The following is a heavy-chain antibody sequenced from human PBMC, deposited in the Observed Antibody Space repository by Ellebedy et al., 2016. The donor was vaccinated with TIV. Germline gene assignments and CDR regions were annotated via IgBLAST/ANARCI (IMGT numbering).Heavy chain of an antibody. V-gene: IGHV4-59*01. Sequence: MPSETLSLTCTVSGGSISPYYWSWIRQPPGKGLEWIGYIYYSGSTNYNPSLKSRVTISVDTSKNQFSLKLSSVTAADTAVYYCASDSYDSSGYYGGGIDYWGQGTLVTVSS. J-gene: IGHJ4*02. D-gene: IGHD3-22*01. CDR2: IYYSGST. CDR1: GGSISPYY. CDR3: ASDSYDSSGYYGGGIDY.